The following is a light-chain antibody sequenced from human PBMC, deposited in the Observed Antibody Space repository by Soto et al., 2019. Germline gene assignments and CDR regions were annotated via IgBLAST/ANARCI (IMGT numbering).Light chain of an antibody. CDR2: AAS. CDR3: QQSYSTRLT. V-gene: IGKV1-39*01. Sequence: DIQMTQSPSSLSASLGDRVTITCRASQSISSYLNWYQQKPGKAPKLLIYAASSLQSGVPSRFSGSGSGTDSTLTISSLQPEDFATYYCQQSYSTRLTFGGGTKVDIK. J-gene: IGKJ4*01. CDR1: QSISSY.